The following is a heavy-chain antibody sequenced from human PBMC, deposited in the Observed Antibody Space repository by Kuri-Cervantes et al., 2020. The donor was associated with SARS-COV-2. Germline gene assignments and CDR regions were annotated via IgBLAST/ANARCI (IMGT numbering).Heavy chain of an antibody. D-gene: IGHD2-2*01. Sequence: SLKISCAASGFTFDDYAMHWVRQAPGKGLEWVSGISWNSGSIGYADSVKGRFTISRDNAKNSLYLQMNSLRAEDMALYYCARDRAGYCSSTSCFRRYDSSGYYILWGQGTLVTVSS. J-gene: IGHJ4*02. V-gene: IGHV3-9*03. CDR3: ARDRAGYCSSTSCFRRYDSSGYYIL. CDR2: ISWNSGSI. CDR1: GFTFDDYA.